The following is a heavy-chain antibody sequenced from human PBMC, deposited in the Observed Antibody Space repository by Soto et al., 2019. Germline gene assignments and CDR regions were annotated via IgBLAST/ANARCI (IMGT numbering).Heavy chain of an antibody. V-gene: IGHV4-34*01. J-gene: IGHJ3*01. D-gene: IGHD2-2*01. CDR2: INHRGST. CDR1: GGPISDYY. CDR3: ARVERGTSTTVVDSFDL. Sequence: QMQLQQWGAGLLKPSETLSLTCAVYGGPISDYYWSWIRQAPGAGLEWIGEINHRGSTHDSPSLKSPVTLSVDTSKSQISLDLSSVTAADTAMYYCARVERGTSTTVVDSFDLWGQGTMVTVSS.